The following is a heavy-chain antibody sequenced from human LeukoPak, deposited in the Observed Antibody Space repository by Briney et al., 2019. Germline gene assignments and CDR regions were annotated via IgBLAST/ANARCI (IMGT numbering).Heavy chain of an antibody. J-gene: IGHJ4*02. CDR2: IRGSGGST. CDR3: AKGIDKYSSGWYLADY. CDR1: GFTFSSYA. D-gene: IGHD6-19*01. Sequence: PGGSLRLSCAASGFTFSSYAMSWVRQAPGKGLEWVSAIRGSGGSTYYADSVKGRFTISRDNSKNTLYLQMNSLRAEDTAVYYCAKGIDKYSSGWYLADYWGQGTLVTVSS. V-gene: IGHV3-23*01.